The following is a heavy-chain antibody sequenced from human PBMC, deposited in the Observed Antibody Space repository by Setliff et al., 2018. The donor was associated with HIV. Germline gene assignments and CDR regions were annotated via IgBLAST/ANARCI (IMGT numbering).Heavy chain of an antibody. Sequence: PSETLSLTCAVSGYSISSGYYWGWIRQPPGRGLEWIGRIYTSGSTNYNPSLKSRVTISVDTSKNQFSLKLSSVTAADTAVYYCAQAYGSGSYYGYYYYYYYMDVWGKGTTVTVSS. D-gene: IGHD3-10*01. V-gene: IGHV4-38-2*01. CDR3: AQAYGSGSYYGYYYYYYYMDV. CDR1: GYSISSGYY. J-gene: IGHJ6*03. CDR2: IYTSGST.